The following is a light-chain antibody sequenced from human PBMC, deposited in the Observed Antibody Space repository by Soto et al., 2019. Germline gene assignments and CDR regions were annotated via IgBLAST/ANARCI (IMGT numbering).Light chain of an antibody. CDR1: SSDVGGYNY. J-gene: IGLJ3*02. V-gene: IGLV2-11*01. CDR2: DVS. CDR3: TLYTSSITPHVV. Sequence: QSALTQPRSVSGSPGQSVTISCTGTSSDVGGYNYVSWYQQHPGKAPKLMIYDVSKRPSGVPDRFSGSKSGNTASLTISGLQAEDEADYYCTLYTSSITPHVVFGGGTKVTVL.